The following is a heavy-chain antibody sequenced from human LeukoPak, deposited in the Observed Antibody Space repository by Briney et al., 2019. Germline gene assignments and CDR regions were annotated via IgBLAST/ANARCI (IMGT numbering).Heavy chain of an antibody. J-gene: IGHJ6*03. Sequence: SETLSLTCTVSGYSISSGYYWGWIRQPPGKGLEWIGSIYHSGSTYYNPSLKSRVTISVDTSKNQFSLKLSSVTAADTAVYYCARSPRGSGSYYYYYYYYMDVWGKGTTVTVSS. CDR3: ARSPRGSGSYYYYYYYYMDV. D-gene: IGHD3-10*01. V-gene: IGHV4-38-2*02. CDR1: GYSISSGYY. CDR2: IYHSGST.